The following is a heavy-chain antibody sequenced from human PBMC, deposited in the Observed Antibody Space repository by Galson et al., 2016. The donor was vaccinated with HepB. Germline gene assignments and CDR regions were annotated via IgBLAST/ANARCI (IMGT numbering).Heavy chain of an antibody. CDR1: DGSFSGYY. Sequence: SETLSLTCAVYDGSFSGYYWSWIRQSPGEGLEWIGEIKEGGTTRYHPSLRSRITISIDTSKNQFSLSLPFVTPADTALYYCARGRRIRGVSTKFNWFDPWGQGTLVTVSS. J-gene: IGHJ5*02. V-gene: IGHV4-34*01. CDR3: ARGRRIRGVSTKFNWFDP. CDR2: IKEGGTT. D-gene: IGHD3-10*01.